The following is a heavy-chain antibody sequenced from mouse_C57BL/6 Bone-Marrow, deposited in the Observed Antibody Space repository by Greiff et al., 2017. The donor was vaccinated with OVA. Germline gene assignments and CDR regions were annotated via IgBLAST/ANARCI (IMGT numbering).Heavy chain of an antibody. D-gene: IGHD1-1*01. CDR2: IDPSDSYT. CDR3: AREIGTTVVAPFDY. Sequence: QVQLQQPGAELVRPGTSVKLSCKASGYTFTSYWMHWVKQRPGQGLECIGVIDPSDSYTNYNQKFKGKATLTVDTSSSTAYMQLSSLTSEDSAVYYCAREIGTTVVAPFDYWGQGTTLTVSS. J-gene: IGHJ2*01. V-gene: IGHV1-59*01. CDR1: GYTFTSYW.